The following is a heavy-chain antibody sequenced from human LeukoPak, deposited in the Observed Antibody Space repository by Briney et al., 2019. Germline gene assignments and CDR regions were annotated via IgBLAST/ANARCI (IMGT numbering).Heavy chain of an antibody. V-gene: IGHV3-30-3*01. CDR3: ARDHYTSGWNQGPDH. D-gene: IGHD6-19*01. Sequence: GGSLRLSCAASGFTFSSYAMHWVRQAPGKGLEWVAVISYDGSNKNYADSVKGRFTISRDSSKDTLYLEMNSLRPEDTAVYYCARDHYTSGWNQGPDHWGQGALVTVSS. CDR1: GFTFSSYA. J-gene: IGHJ5*02. CDR2: ISYDGSNK.